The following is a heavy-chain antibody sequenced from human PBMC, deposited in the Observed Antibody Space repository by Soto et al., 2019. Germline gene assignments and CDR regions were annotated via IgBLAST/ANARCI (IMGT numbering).Heavy chain of an antibody. CDR2: IYHSGST. CDR1: GGSISSSNW. Sequence: KSSDTLSLTCAVSGGSISSSNWWSWVRQPPGKGLEWIGEIYHSGSTNYNPSLKSRVTISVDKSKNQFSLKLSSVTAADTAVYYCAREDLEAAGFYYGMDVWGQGTTVTVSS. D-gene: IGHD6-13*01. V-gene: IGHV4-4*02. CDR3: AREDLEAAGFYYGMDV. J-gene: IGHJ6*02.